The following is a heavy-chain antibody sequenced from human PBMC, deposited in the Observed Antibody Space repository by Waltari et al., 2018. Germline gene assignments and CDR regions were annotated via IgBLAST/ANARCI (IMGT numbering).Heavy chain of an antibody. J-gene: IGHJ3*02. Sequence: QVQLVQSGAEVKKPGASVKVSCKASGYSFTGYYMHWVRQAPGQGLEWMGWINPNSGGTNYAQKFQGWVTMTRDTSISTAYMELSRLRSDDTAVYYCARTVTRIAAATQKQKDAFDIWGQGTMVTVSS. D-gene: IGHD6-13*01. V-gene: IGHV1-2*04. CDR1: GYSFTGYY. CDR3: ARTVTRIAAATQKQKDAFDI. CDR2: INPNSGGT.